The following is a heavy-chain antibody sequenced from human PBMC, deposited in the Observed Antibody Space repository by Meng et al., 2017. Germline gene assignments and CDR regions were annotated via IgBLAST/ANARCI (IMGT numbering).Heavy chain of an antibody. D-gene: IGHD1-26*01. Sequence: QVHVVHAGADGQKPGAPVKVPFKASGGTFSSYVISWVRQAPGQGLEWMGGIIPILGTANYAQKFQGRVTITADKSTSTAYMELSSLRSEDTAVYYCARDGVGATEGYFDYWGQGTLVTVSS. J-gene: IGHJ4*02. CDR1: GGTFSSYV. CDR3: ARDGVGATEGYFDY. CDR2: IIPILGTA. V-gene: IGHV1-69*06.